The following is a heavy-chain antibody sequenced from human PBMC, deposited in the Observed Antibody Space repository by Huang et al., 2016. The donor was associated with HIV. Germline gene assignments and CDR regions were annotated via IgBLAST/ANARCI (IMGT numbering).Heavy chain of an antibody. D-gene: IGHD6-19*01. CDR2: IYYSGKT. V-gene: IGHV4-39*01. CDR3: ARHGRVAGHYYNNMDV. Sequence: LQLQESGPGLVKSSETLSLICTVSGGSISSSSYYWGWIRQPPGKGPEWIGSIYYSGKTYYNQPLKSRVTISVDTSKNQFSLKVNSVTAADTAVYYCARHGRVAGHYYNNMDVWGRGTTVTVSS. CDR1: GGSISSSSYY. J-gene: IGHJ6*02.